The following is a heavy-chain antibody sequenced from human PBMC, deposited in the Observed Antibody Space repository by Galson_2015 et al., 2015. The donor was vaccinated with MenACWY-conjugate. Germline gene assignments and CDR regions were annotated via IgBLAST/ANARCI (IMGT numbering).Heavy chain of an antibody. Sequence: SLRLSCAASGFTFNSYWMSWVRQVPGKGPQWVASIKHDGGETYYVDSVRGRITISRDNAKSSLFLQMNSLRAEDTAVYYCARDVGFYCSHNDCYSPYWGQGTLVTVSS. CDR2: IKHDGGET. CDR1: GFTFNSYW. CDR3: ARDVGFYCSHNDCYSPY. D-gene: IGHD2-15*01. J-gene: IGHJ4*02. V-gene: IGHV3-7*03.